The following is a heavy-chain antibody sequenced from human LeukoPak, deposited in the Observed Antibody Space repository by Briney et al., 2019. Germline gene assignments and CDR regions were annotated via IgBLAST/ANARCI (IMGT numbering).Heavy chain of an antibody. CDR2: ISGDGGST. CDR1: GFTFDDYA. CDR3: AKDISRGDYVWGSYRYPSY. D-gene: IGHD3-16*02. V-gene: IGHV3-43*02. J-gene: IGHJ4*02. Sequence: GGSLRLSCAASGFTFDDYAMRWVRQAPGKGLEWVSLISGDGGSTYYADSVKGRFTISGDNSKNSLYLQMNSLRTEDTALYYCAKDISRGDYVWGSYRYPSYWGQGTLVTVSS.